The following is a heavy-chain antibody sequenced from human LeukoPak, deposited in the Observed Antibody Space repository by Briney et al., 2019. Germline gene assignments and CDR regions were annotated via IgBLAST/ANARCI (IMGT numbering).Heavy chain of an antibody. CDR3: ASGDSSGYGLFDY. J-gene: IGHJ4*02. Sequence: TSETLSLTCTVSGGSISSSSYYWGWIRQPPGKGLEWIGSIYYSGSTYYNPSLKSRVTISVDTSKNQFSLKLSSVTAADTAVYYCASGDSSGYGLFDYWGQGTLVTVSS. D-gene: IGHD3-22*01. V-gene: IGHV4-39*07. CDR1: GGSISSSSYY. CDR2: IYYSGST.